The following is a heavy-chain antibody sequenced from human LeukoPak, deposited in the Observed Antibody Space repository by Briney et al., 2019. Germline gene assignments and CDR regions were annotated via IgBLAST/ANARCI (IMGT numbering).Heavy chain of an antibody. Sequence: PGGSLRLSCGASGFTFSSFWMAWVRQSPGKGLEWVANIKQDGSEKYYVDSVKGRFTISRDNAKNSVYVQMNSLRAEDTAVYYCARDEDGDLDYWGQGTLVTVSS. J-gene: IGHJ4*02. CDR2: IKQDGSEK. D-gene: IGHD4-17*01. CDR1: GFTFSSFW. V-gene: IGHV3-7*03. CDR3: ARDEDGDLDY.